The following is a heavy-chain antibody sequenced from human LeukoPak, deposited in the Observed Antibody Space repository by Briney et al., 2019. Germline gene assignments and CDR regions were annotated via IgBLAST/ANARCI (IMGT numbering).Heavy chain of an antibody. V-gene: IGHV4-39*01. Sequence: SETLSLTCTVSGGSISTRSHYWAWIRQPPGEGLEWIGTIDYTGSIYYNPSLKSRVTIPVDTSKNQFSLKLTSVSAADTAVYYCAGHVDSSGWYRSYFDYWGLGTLVTVSS. J-gene: IGHJ4*02. CDR2: IDYTGSI. CDR3: AGHVDSSGWYRSYFDY. CDR1: GGSISTRSHY. D-gene: IGHD6-19*01.